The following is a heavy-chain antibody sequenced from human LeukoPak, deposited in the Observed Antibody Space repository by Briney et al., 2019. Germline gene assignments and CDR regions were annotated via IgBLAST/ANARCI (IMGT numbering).Heavy chain of an antibody. CDR2: IYTSGST. CDR1: GGSISSYY. Sequence: PSETLSLTCTVSGGSISSYYWSWIRQPAGKGLEWIGRIYTSGSTNYNPSLKSRVTMSVDTSKNQFSLKLSSVTAADTAVYYCAREVDFAPTDCSSTSCPLGYWGQGTLVTVSS. J-gene: IGHJ4*02. D-gene: IGHD2-2*01. V-gene: IGHV4-4*07. CDR3: AREVDFAPTDCSSTSCPLGY.